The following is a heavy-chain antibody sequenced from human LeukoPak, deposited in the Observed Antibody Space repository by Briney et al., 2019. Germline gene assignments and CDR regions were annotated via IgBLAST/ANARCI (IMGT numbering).Heavy chain of an antibody. J-gene: IGHJ4*02. CDR2: ISSSSSTI. Sequence: GGSLRLSCVASSFTFSSYSMNWVRQAPGKGLEGVSYISSSSSTIYYADSVKGRFTISRDNAKNSLYLQMNSLRAEDTAVYYCARARSGYQFDYWGQGTLVTVS. CDR3: ARARSGYQFDY. V-gene: IGHV3-48*01. CDR1: SFTFSSYS. D-gene: IGHD3-22*01.